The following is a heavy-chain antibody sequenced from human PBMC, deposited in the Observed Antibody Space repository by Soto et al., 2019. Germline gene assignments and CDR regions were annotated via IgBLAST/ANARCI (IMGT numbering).Heavy chain of an antibody. Sequence: EVQLLESGGGLIQPGGSLRLSCTTSGFRFSNYAMSWVRQAPGKGLQWVSGFGIDYVTYYADSVRGRFTISRDNSKNTLYLQMNSLRAEDTALYYCAKAKGSFDHTGPDQWGEGTLVTVSS. CDR3: AKAKGSFDHTGPDQ. CDR1: GFRFSNYA. J-gene: IGHJ4*02. V-gene: IGHV3-23*01. D-gene: IGHD2-8*02. CDR2: FGIDYVT.